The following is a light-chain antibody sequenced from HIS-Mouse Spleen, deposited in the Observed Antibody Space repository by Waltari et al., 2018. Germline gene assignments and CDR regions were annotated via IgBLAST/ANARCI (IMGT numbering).Light chain of an antibody. J-gene: IGLJ2*01. V-gene: IGLV3-10*01. CDR3: YSTDSSGNHRV. CDR1: ALPKKY. CDR2: EDS. Sequence: SYELTQPPSVSVSPGQTARITCSGDALPKKYAYWYQQKSGQAPVLVIYEDSKRPSGCPERFSGSSSGTMATLTISGAQVDDEADYYCYSTDSSGNHRVFGGGTKLTVL.